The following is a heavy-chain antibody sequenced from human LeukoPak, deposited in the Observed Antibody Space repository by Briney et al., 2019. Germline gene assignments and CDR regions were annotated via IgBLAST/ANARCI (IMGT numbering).Heavy chain of an antibody. J-gene: IGHJ4*02. CDR2: INWNGGNT. CDR3: ARAIVGATEGLDY. Sequence: GGSLRLSCAASGFTFDDYGMSWVRQAPGKGLEWVSGINWNGGNTGYVDSVKGRFTISRGNAKNSLYLQMNSLRAEDTALYYCARAIVGATEGLDYWGQGTLVTASS. CDR1: GFTFDDYG. V-gene: IGHV3-20*04. D-gene: IGHD1-26*01.